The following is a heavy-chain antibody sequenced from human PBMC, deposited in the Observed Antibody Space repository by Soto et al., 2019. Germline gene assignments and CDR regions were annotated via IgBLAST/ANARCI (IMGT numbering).Heavy chain of an antibody. J-gene: IGHJ4*02. CDR1: GFTVSNNY. Sequence: EVQLVESGGGLVQSGGSLRLSCAASGFTVSNNYMTWVRQAPGRGLDWVSIIFSAGSTYYADSVRGRFTISRDNSKNTLYLQMSSLRAEDTAIYYCARGAGGNSWRSPTFDSWGQGTLVTVSS. CDR3: ARGAGGNSWRSPTFDS. CDR2: IFSAGST. D-gene: IGHD5-18*01. V-gene: IGHV3-66*01.